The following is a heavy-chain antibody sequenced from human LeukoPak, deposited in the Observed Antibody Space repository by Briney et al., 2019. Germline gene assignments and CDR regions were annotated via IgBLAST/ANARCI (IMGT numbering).Heavy chain of an antibody. CDR1: GGTFSSYA. J-gene: IGHJ6*02. CDR2: IIPILGIA. Sequence: GASVKVSCKASGGTFSSYAISWVRQAPGQGLEWMGRIIPILGIANYAQKFQGRVPITADKSTSTAYMELSSLRSEDTAVYYCAREGGVYYYGSGSYGDSYGMDVWGQGTTVTVSS. V-gene: IGHV1-69*04. D-gene: IGHD3-10*01. CDR3: AREGGVYYYGSGSYGDSYGMDV.